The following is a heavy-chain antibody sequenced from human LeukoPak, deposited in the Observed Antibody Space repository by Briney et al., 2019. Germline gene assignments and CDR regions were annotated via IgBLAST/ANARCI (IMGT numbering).Heavy chain of an antibody. CDR1: GFTFDSYW. CDR2: IKEDGSEK. V-gene: IGHV3-7*05. CDR3: AREIGSAARGR. Sequence: GGSLRLSCAASGFTFDSYWMSWVRQVPGKGLEGVANIKEDGSEKYYVDSVKGRFTISRDNAKNSMYLQMNSLRAEDTAMYYCAREIGSAARGRWGQGTLVTVSS. J-gene: IGHJ4*02. D-gene: IGHD6-13*01.